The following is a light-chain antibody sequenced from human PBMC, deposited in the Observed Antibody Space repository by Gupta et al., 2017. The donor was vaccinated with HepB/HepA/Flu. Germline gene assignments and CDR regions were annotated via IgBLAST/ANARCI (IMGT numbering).Light chain of an antibody. CDR2: AAS. CDR1: QSISTY. J-gene: IGKJ4*01. CDR3: QQDYSTPLT. Sequence: EIQMTQSPSSLSASVGDIVTITCRASQSISTYLNWYQQKPGQAPQLLIYAASSWQSGVPSRFSGSGSESTFTLTIIQLQRYAFAACYCQQDYSTPLTFGGGTKVEI. V-gene: IGKV1-39*01.